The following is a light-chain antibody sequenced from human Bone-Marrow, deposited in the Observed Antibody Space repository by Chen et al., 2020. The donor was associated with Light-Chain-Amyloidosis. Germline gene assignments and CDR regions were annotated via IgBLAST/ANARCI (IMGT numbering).Light chain of an antibody. Sequence: QSVLTQPPSASGTPGQRVTISCSGSSSNIVSTYVYWYQQFPGTAPKLLIYRNDQRPSGVPDRFSGSKSGNTASLTVSGLQAEDEADYYCSSYAGSNNLVFGGGTKLTVL. V-gene: IGLV1-47*01. CDR1: SSNIVSTY. CDR2: RND. CDR3: SSYAGSNNLV. J-gene: IGLJ2*01.